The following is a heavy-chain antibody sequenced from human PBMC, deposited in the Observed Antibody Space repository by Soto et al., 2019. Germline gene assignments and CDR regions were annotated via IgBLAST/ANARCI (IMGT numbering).Heavy chain of an antibody. CDR2: IYYSGST. Sequence: SETLSLTYTVPGGSISSSNYYWGWISQPPGKGLEWIGSIYYSGSTYYNPSLKSRVTISVDTSKNQFSLKLSSVTAADTAVYYCARFIAVADHYYYYGMDVWGQGTTVT. CDR3: ARFIAVADHYYYYGMDV. CDR1: GGSISSSNYY. D-gene: IGHD6-19*01. V-gene: IGHV4-39*01. J-gene: IGHJ6*02.